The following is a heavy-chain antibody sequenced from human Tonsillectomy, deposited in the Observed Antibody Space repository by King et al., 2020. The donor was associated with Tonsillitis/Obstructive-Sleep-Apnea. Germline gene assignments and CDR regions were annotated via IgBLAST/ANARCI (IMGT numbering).Heavy chain of an antibody. CDR3: ATVAVSTATFYLDY. CDR1: GYTFADYY. CDR2: INPNSGGT. D-gene: IGHD4-17*01. Sequence: QLVQSGAEVKKPGASVKVSCKASGYTFADYYMYWVRQSPGQGLEWMGWINPNSGGTNYAQKFQGRVTMTRYTSISTAYMELSRLRSDDTAVYYCATVAVSTATFYLDYWGQGTLVTVSP. V-gene: IGHV1-2*02. J-gene: IGHJ4*02.